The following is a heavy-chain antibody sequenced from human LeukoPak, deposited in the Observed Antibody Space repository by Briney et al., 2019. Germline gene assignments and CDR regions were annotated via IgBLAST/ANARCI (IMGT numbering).Heavy chain of an antibody. CDR3: ARDPLSGLVQSEGHFDY. V-gene: IGHV3-53*01. CDR2: IYSGGST. Sequence: GGSLRLSCAAPGFTVSSNYMSWVRQAPGKGLEWVSVIYSGGSTYYADSVKGRFTISRDNSKNTLYLQMNSLRAEDTAVYYCARDPLSGLVQSEGHFDYWGQGTLVTVSS. J-gene: IGHJ4*02. D-gene: IGHD6-19*01. CDR1: GFTVSSNY.